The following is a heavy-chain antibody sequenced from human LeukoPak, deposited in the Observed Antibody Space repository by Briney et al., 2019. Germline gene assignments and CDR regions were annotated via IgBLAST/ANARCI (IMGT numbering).Heavy chain of an antibody. CDR1: GFTFSSYS. J-gene: IGHJ4*02. CDR3: ASTNYYDSSGYWARFDY. D-gene: IGHD3-22*01. V-gene: IGHV3-21*01. Sequence: PGGSLRLSCAASGFTFSSYSMNWVRQAPGKGLEWVSSISSSSTYIYYAGSLKGRFTISRDNAKNSLYLQMNSLRAEDTAVYYCASTNYYDSSGYWARFDYWGQGTLVTVSS. CDR2: ISSSSTYI.